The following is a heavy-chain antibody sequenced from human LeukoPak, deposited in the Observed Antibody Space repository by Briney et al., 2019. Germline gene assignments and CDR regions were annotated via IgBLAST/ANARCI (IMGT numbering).Heavy chain of an antibody. CDR3: AKALVGATIPFDAFDI. J-gene: IGHJ3*02. CDR2: ISSSGSTI. Sequence: GGSLRLSCAASGFTFSSYEMNWVRQAPGKGLEWVSYISSSGSTIYYADSVKGRFTISRDNAKNSLFLQMNSLRAEDTAVYYCAKALVGATIPFDAFDIWGQGTMVTVSS. CDR1: GFTFSSYE. D-gene: IGHD1-26*01. V-gene: IGHV3-48*03.